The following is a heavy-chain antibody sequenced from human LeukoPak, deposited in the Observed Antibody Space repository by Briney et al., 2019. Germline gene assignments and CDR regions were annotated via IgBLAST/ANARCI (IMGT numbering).Heavy chain of an antibody. Sequence: SETLSLTCTVSGGSISSSSCFWGWIRQPPGKGLEWIGSIFYSGSTHYNPSLKSRVTISIDTSKNHFSLRLSSVTAADTAVYYCARRAVAGSHLLDYWGQGSLVTVSS. V-gene: IGHV4-39*02. CDR1: GGSISSSSCF. CDR3: ARRAVAGSHLLDY. J-gene: IGHJ4*02. CDR2: IFYSGST. D-gene: IGHD6-19*01.